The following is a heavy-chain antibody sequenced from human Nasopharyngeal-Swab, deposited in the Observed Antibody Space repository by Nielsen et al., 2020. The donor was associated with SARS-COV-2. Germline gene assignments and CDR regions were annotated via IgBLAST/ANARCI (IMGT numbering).Heavy chain of an antibody. D-gene: IGHD4-11*01. CDR2: INSDGSST. CDR3: ASVTTVAYYYYGMDV. Sequence: GGSLRLSCAASGFTFSSYWMHWVRQAPGKGLVWVSRINSDGSSTSYADSVKGRFTISRDNAKNTLYLQMNSLRAEDTAVYYCASVTTVAYYYYGMDVWGQGTTVTVSS. CDR1: GFTFSSYW. J-gene: IGHJ6*02. V-gene: IGHV3-74*01.